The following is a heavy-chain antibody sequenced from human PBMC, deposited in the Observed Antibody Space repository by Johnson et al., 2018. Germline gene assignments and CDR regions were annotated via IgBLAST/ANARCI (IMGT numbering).Heavy chain of an antibody. CDR1: GGSISSYY. CDR2: IYYSGST. V-gene: IGHV4-59*01. Sequence: QVQLVESGPGLVKPSETLSLTRTVSGGSISSYYWSWIRQPPGKGLEWIGYIYYSGSTHYNPSLKSRVTISVDTSKNQFSLKLSSVTAADTAVYYCARGSDTAMENYYYYYMDVWGKGTTVTVSS. D-gene: IGHD5-18*01. CDR3: ARGSDTAMENYYYYYMDV. J-gene: IGHJ6*03.